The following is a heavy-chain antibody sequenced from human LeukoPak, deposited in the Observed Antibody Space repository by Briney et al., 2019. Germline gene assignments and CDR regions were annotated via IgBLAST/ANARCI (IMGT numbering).Heavy chain of an antibody. CDR2: IYHSGST. CDR3: ARGVRDILTGYYKGPSNFDY. V-gene: IGHV4-4*02. D-gene: IGHD3-9*01. J-gene: IGHJ4*02. Sequence: SETLSLTCAVSGGSISSSNWWSWVRQPPGKGLEWIGEIYHSGSTNYNPSLKSRVTISVDKSKNQFSLKLSSVTAADTAVYYCARGVRDILTGYYKGPSNFDYWGQGTLVTVSS. CDR1: GGSISSSNW.